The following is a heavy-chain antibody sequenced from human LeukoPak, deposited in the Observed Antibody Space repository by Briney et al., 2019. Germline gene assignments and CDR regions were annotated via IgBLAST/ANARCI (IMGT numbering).Heavy chain of an antibody. Sequence: GESLKISCKGSGYEFTNYWIGWVRQRPGAGLEWMGIIYPDDSDTKYSPSFQGQVTISADKSVTTAYLHWNTLKASDTAMYFCARHKGAAYCGSSSCYTPLDPWGQGTLVTVSP. V-gene: IGHV5-51*01. CDR3: ARHKGAAYCGSSSCYTPLDP. J-gene: IGHJ5*02. CDR1: GYEFTNYW. D-gene: IGHD2-2*02. CDR2: IYPDDSDT.